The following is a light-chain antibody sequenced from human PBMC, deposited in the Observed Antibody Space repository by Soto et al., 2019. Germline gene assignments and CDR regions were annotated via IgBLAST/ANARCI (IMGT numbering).Light chain of an antibody. CDR1: SSDVGAYNY. CDR3: NSYTCNTTPYV. CDR2: DVT. J-gene: IGLJ1*01. V-gene: IGLV2-14*01. Sequence: QSALTQPASVSGSPGQSIAISCTGTSSDVGAYNYVSWYQQHPGKVPKLVIYDVTNRPSGVAHRLSGTKSGNTASLTISRLQAEDEADYYCNSYTCNTTPYVFGTGTKVTVL.